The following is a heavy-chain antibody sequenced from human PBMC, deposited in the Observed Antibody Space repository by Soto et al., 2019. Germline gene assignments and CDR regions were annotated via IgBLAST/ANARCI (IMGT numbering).Heavy chain of an antibody. D-gene: IGHD6-19*01. J-gene: IGHJ4*02. Sequence: QITLKESGPTLVKPTQTLTLTCTFSGFSFSTTGVGVGWIRQPPGKALEWLALIYWDDDKRYSPSLKSRLTITQDTSKNQVVLTMTNMDPVDTATYCGAHRQAQGIGLAGTFDSWGQGTLVTVSS. CDR1: GFSFSTTGVG. CDR2: IYWDDDK. V-gene: IGHV2-5*02. CDR3: AHRQAQGIGLAGTFDS.